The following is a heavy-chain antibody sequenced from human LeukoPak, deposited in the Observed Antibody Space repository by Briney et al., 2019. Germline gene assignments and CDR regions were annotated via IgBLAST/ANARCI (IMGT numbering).Heavy chain of an antibody. V-gene: IGHV3-74*01. CDR1: GFTFSRYW. Sequence: GGSLRLSCAASGFTFSRYWMHWVRQAPGKGLVWVSCIKSDGSSTSIADSAKGRYTISRDNAKNTVYLQMNSLRAEDTAVYYCVRDNRSYNFDYWGQGTLVTVSS. CDR3: VRDNRSYNFDY. D-gene: IGHD1-26*01. J-gene: IGHJ4*02. CDR2: IKSDGSST.